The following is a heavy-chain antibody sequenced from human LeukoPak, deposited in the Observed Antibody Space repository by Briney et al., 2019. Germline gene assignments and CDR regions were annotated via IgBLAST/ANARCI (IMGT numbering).Heavy chain of an antibody. Sequence: GGSLRLSCAASGFTFSTYSMHWVRQAPGKGLEYVSVISPNGGNTDYADSVKGRFTISRDNSKSTLYLQMGNLRLEDMAMYYCARARSGNYSDYWGQGTLVTVSS. CDR3: ARARSGNYSDY. D-gene: IGHD3-10*01. J-gene: IGHJ4*02. CDR2: ISPNGGNT. CDR1: GFTFSTYS. V-gene: IGHV3-64*02.